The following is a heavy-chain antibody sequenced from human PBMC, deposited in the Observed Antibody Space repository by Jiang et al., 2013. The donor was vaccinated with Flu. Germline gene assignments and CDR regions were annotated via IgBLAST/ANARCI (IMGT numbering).Heavy chain of an antibody. CDR3: ARLNTGYSSSWFVDI. D-gene: IGHD6-13*01. J-gene: IGHJ3*02. CDR2: INTISSHS. V-gene: IGHV3-11*06. Sequence: YINTISSHSSYAESVKGRSSPISRDNDKNSLDLQMNRLRAEDAAVYYCARLNTGYSSSWFVDIWGQGTMVTVSS.